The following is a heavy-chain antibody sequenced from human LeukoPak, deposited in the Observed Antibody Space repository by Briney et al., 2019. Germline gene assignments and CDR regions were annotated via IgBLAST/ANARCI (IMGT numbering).Heavy chain of an antibody. CDR1: AGAISTYD. D-gene: IGHD6-6*01. J-gene: IGHJ4*02. CDR2: IHASGPT. V-gene: IGHV4-4*09. Sequence: PAETLSLTCTVSAGAISTYDWSWIRRPPGIGLEWIAYIHASGPTNYNPSLKSRITISVDTSKNQFSLKLGSVTAADAAVYYCARHDPGIAARPFDKWGQGTLVTVSS. CDR3: ARHDPGIAARPFDK.